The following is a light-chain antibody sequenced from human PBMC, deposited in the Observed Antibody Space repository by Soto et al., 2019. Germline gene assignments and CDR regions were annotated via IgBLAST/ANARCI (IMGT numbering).Light chain of an antibody. V-gene: IGLV2-23*01. CDR2: EGS. J-gene: IGLJ2*01. Sequence: QSALTQPASVSGSPEQSITISCTGTSSDVGAYNLVSWYQQHPGKAPRLIIYEGSKRLSGISHRFSGSKSDNTASLTISGLRAEDEAHYHCCSYAGSRTFVFGGGTQLTVL. CDR3: CSYAGSRTFV. CDR1: SSDVGAYNL.